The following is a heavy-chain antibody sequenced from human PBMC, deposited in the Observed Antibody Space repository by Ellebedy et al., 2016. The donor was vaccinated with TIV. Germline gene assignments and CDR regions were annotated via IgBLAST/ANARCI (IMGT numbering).Heavy chain of an antibody. CDR1: GFIFIRYW. CDR3: VTLKTSY. J-gene: IGHJ4*02. Sequence: GGSLRLXXPAPGFIFIRYWMHWVRQDPGKGLEWVANVKPNGSVKNYADSVKGRFTISRDNAKNSLFLEINSLRAEDTAVYFCVTLKTSYWGQGTLVTVSS. V-gene: IGHV3-7*01. CDR2: VKPNGSVK.